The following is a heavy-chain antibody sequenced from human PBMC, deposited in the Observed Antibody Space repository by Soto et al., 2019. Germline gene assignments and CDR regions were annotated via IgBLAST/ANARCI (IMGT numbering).Heavy chain of an antibody. CDR2: ISSSGSTI. CDR3: ERSYIDDCLDY. V-gene: IGHV3-11*01. CDR1: GFTFSNYY. Sequence: GGALRLSCAASGFTFSNYYMRWIRQAPGKGLEWVSYISSSGSTIYCADSVKGRFTISSDNAKNSLYLQMNSLRAEDTAVYYCERSYIDDCLDYWGQGTLVTASS. J-gene: IGHJ4*02.